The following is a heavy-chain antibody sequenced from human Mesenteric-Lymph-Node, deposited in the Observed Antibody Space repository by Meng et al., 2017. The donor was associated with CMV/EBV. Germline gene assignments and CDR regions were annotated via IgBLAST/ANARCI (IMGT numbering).Heavy chain of an antibody. D-gene: IGHD6-13*01. V-gene: IGHV1-18*01. CDR1: GYTFINHG. CDR3: ARQYSSSWYNYYYYGMDV. J-gene: IGHJ6*02. Sequence: ASVKVSCKASGYTFINHGISWVRQAPGQGLEWMGWISTYNGNTKYAQRYQGRVLMTTDTSTTTAYMELRSLRSDDTAVYYCARQYSSSWYNYYYYGMDVWGQGTTVTVSS. CDR2: ISTYNGNT.